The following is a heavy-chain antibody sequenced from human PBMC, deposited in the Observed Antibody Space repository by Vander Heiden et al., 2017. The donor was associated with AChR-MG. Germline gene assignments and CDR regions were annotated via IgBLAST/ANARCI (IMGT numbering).Heavy chain of an antibody. CDR3: TTGAGRNYDILTGYYGMDV. Sequence: EVQLVESGGGLVKTGGCLRLSCAASGFPFSNGWMSWVRQAPGKGLEWVGRIKSKTDGGTTDYAAPVKGRFTISRDDSKNTLYLQMNSLKTEDTAVYYCTTGAGRNYDILTGYYGMDVWGQGTTVTVSS. J-gene: IGHJ6*02. D-gene: IGHD3-9*01. V-gene: IGHV3-15*01. CDR2: IKSKTDGGTT. CDR1: GFPFSNGW.